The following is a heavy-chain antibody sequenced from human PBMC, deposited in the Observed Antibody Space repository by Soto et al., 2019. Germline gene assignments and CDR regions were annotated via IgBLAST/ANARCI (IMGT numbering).Heavy chain of an antibody. D-gene: IGHD6-13*01. CDR2: IYSGGST. Sequence: PGGSLRLSCAASGFTVSSNYMSWVRQAPGKGLEWVSVIYSGGSTYYADSVKGRFTISRDNSKNTLYPQMNSLRAEDTAVYYCARDLGYIRQYYYYGMDVWGQGTTVTVSS. CDR3: ARDLGYIRQYYYYGMDV. V-gene: IGHV3-53*01. J-gene: IGHJ6*02. CDR1: GFTVSSNY.